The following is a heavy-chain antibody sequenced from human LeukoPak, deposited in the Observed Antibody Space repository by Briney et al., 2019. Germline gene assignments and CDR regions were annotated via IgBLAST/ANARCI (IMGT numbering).Heavy chain of an antibody. Sequence: GESLKISCKGSGYSFTSYWISWVRQMPGKGLEWMGRIDPSDSYTNYSPSFQGHVTIPADKSISTAYLQWSSLKASDTAMYCCARSRGPPRYYYGMDVWGKGTTVTVSS. D-gene: IGHD3-10*01. CDR2: IDPSDSYT. CDR1: GYSFTSYW. V-gene: IGHV5-10-1*01. J-gene: IGHJ6*04. CDR3: ARSRGPPRYYYGMDV.